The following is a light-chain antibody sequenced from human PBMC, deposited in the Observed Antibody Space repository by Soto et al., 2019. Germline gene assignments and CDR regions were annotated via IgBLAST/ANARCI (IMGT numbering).Light chain of an antibody. CDR3: SLYADTNHLV. V-gene: IGLV2-8*01. J-gene: IGLJ2*01. CDR2: EVN. CDR1: SSDIGGYNF. Sequence: QSALTQPPSASGSPGQSVTISCTGTSSDIGGYNFVSWYQQHPGKAPKLMIDEVNKRPSGVPDRFSGSKSGNTASLTVSGLQAEDEADYYCSLYADTNHLVFGGGTKLTVL.